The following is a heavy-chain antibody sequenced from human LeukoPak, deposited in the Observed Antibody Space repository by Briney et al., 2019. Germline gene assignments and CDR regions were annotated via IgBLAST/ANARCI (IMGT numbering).Heavy chain of an antibody. CDR3: ARDHRADYCDSGEDMGYFDY. V-gene: IGHV4-4*07. Sequence: SETLSLTCTVSGGSISSYYWSWIRQPAGKGLEWIGRIYTSGSTNYNPSLKSRVTMSVDTSKNQFSLKLSSVTAADTAVYYCARDHRADYCDSGEDMGYFDYWGQGTLVTVSS. CDR2: IYTSGST. D-gene: IGHD3-22*01. J-gene: IGHJ4*02. CDR1: GGSISSYY.